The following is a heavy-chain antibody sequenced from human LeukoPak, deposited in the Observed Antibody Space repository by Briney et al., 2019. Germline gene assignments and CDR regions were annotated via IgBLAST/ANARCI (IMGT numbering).Heavy chain of an antibody. V-gene: IGHV3-23*01. CDR1: GFTFSSYA. Sequence: GGSLRLSCAASGFTFSSYAMSWVRQAPGKGLEWVSAISGSGGSTYYTDSVKGRFTISRDNSKNTLYLQMNSLRAEDTAVYYCAKESLGRYYYYYMDVWGKGTTVTVSS. CDR3: AKESLGRYYYYYMDV. D-gene: IGHD7-27*01. CDR2: ISGSGGST. J-gene: IGHJ6*03.